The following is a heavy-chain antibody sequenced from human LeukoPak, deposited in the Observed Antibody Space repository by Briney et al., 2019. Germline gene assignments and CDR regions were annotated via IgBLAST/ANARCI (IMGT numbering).Heavy chain of an antibody. CDR2: ISYDGSNK. D-gene: IGHD6-25*01. J-gene: IGHJ4*02. CDR1: GFTFSSYA. CDR3: ARDLAAGFDY. Sequence: PGGSLRLSCAASGFTFSSYAMHWVRQAPGKGREWVAVISYDGSNKYYADSVKGRFTISRDNSKNTLYLQMNSLRAEDTAVYYCARDLAAGFDYWGQGTLVTVSS. V-gene: IGHV3-30*04.